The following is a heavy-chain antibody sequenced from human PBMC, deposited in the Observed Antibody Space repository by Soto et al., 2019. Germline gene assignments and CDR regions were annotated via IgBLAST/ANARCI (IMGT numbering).Heavy chain of an antibody. J-gene: IGHJ4*02. CDR1: GFTFSSYA. V-gene: IGHV3-23*01. D-gene: IGHD3-22*01. CDR3: AKGPTLVVMEGPDY. Sequence: EVQMLESGGGLVQPGGSLRLSCEASGFTFSSYAMGWVRQAPGKGLWWVSVISDGGGATYYPDSVTGRFTISRDNSKNTVFLQMNSLRADDTAIYYFAKGPTLVVMEGPDYWCQGTLVTVSS. CDR2: ISDGGGAT.